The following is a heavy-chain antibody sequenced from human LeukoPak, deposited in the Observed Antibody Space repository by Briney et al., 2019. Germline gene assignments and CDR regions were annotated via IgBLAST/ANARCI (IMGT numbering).Heavy chain of an antibody. CDR1: GFTFSSYW. J-gene: IGHJ4*02. V-gene: IGHV3-74*01. D-gene: IGHD3-10*01. CDR3: AKDGGATMVRGVTIED. CDR2: INSDGSTT. Sequence: GGSLRLSCAASGFTFSSYWMHWVRQAPGKGLVWVSRINSDGSTTNYADSVKGRFTISRDNAKNTLYLQMNSLRAEDTAVYYCAKDGGATMVRGVTIEDWGQGTLVTVSS.